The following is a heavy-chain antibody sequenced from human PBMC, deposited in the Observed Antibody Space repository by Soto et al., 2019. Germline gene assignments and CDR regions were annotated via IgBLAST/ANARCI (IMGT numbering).Heavy chain of an antibody. CDR3: ASGELLWFGELLR. J-gene: IGHJ4*02. V-gene: IGHV1-8*01. CDR1: GYTFTSYE. Sequence: QVQLVQSGAEVKKPGASVKVSCKASGYTFTSYEINWVRQATGQGLEWMGWMNPNSGDTGYAQKFQGRVTMTRNTSISTADMELSSLRSEDTAVYYCASGELLWFGELLRWGQGTLVTVSS. CDR2: MNPNSGDT. D-gene: IGHD3-10*01.